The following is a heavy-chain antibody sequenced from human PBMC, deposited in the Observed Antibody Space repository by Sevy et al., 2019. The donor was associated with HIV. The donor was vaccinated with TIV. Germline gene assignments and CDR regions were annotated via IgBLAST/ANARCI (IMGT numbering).Heavy chain of an antibody. D-gene: IGHD3-22*01. CDR3: TRGVTKIIGGGYYFDY. J-gene: IGHJ4*02. V-gene: IGHV1-69*13. Sequence: ASVKVSCKASGVTFNSYAFHWVRQAPGQGLEWMGGITPMFGTTDYAQKFQGRVTISADESTSTVYMEQSSLRSEGTAVYYCTRGVTKIIGGGYYFDYWGQGTLVTVSS. CDR1: GVTFNSYA. CDR2: ITPMFGTT.